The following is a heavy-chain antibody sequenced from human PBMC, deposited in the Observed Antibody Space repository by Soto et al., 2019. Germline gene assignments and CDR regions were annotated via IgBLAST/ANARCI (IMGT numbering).Heavy chain of an antibody. CDR2: INSDGSST. V-gene: IGHV3-74*01. CDR1: GSTFSSYT. CDR3: ARDHVVSRNWFDP. J-gene: IGHJ5*02. Sequence: EGSLRLSCEATGSTFSSYTILWVRQAPGKGLGWVSGINSDGSSTSYADSVKGRFTISRDNAKNTLYLQMNSLRAEDTAVYYCARDHVVSRNWFDPWGQGTLVTVSS. D-gene: IGHD2-21*01.